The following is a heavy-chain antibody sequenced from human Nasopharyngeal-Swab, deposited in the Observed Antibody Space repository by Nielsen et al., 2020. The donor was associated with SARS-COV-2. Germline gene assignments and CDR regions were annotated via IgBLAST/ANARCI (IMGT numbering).Heavy chain of an antibody. CDR2: ISSSATYI. CDR3: ARGDIVATTPPDY. CDR1: GFTVTTYT. J-gene: IGHJ4*02. V-gene: IGHV3-21*01. D-gene: IGHD5-12*01. Sequence: GGSLRLSCVVSGFTVTTYTMNWVRQAPGKGLEWVSSISSSATYIYYADSVKGRFTISRDNSKNTLYLQMNSLRAEDTAVYYCARGDIVATTPPDYWGQGTLVTVSS.